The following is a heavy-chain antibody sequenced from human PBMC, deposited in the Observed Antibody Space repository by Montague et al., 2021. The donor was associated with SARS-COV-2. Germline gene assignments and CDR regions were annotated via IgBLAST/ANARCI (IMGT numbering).Heavy chain of an antibody. CDR3: AREKGGSYSGRRYYYYYYMDV. J-gene: IGHJ6*03. Sequence: SETLSLTCTVSGGSISSYYWSWIRQPPGKGLEWIGYIYYSGSTNCNPSLKSRVTISVDTSKNQFSLKLSSVTAAGTAVYYCAREKGGSYSGRRYYYYYYMDVWGKGTTVTVSS. D-gene: IGHD1-26*01. V-gene: IGHV4-59*01. CDR1: GGSISSYY. CDR2: IYYSGST.